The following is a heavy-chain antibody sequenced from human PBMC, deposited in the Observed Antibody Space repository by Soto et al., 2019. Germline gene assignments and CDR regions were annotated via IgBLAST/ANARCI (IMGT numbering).Heavy chain of an antibody. CDR2: ISHDETQR. CDR1: GVRLSDFA. V-gene: IGHV3-30-3*01. J-gene: IGHJ5*02. CDR3: SRVGLSYSLGSGFDP. Sequence: PGGALRLSCSASGVRLSDFAMHWVRQAPGKGLEWVASISHDETQRYNTDSVEGRFTISRDLSKNTLFLQMNSLRPDDTAVYYCSRVGLSYSLGSGFDPWGQGTLVTVSS. D-gene: IGHD5-18*01.